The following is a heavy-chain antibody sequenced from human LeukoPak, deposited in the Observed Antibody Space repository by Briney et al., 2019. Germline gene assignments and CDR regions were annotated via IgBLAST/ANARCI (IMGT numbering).Heavy chain of an antibody. J-gene: IGHJ4*02. V-gene: IGHV1-18*04. CDR2: ISTDNGNT. D-gene: IGHD5-18*01. Sequence: ASVKVSCKSSGYSFTSYGINWVRQAPGQGLEWMGWISTDNGNTDYAQNLQGRVTMTTDTSTSTAYMEVRSLRSDDTAVYYCARAYSYGYGPLDYWGQGTPVTVSS. CDR1: GYSFTSYG. CDR3: ARAYSYGYGPLDY.